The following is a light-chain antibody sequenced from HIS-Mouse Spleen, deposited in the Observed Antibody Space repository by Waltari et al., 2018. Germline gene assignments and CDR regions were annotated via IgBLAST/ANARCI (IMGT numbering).Light chain of an antibody. CDR2: EDS. Sequence: SYELTQPPSVSVSPGQTARITCSGDALPKKYAYWYQQKSGQAPVLVIYEDSKRPPGIPERFSGSSSGTMATLTISGAQVEDEADYYCYSTDSSGNHRVFGGGT. J-gene: IGLJ2*01. CDR3: YSTDSSGNHRV. V-gene: IGLV3-10*01. CDR1: ALPKKY.